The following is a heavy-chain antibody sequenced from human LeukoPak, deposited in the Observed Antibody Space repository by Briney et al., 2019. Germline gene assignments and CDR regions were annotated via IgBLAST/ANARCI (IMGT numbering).Heavy chain of an antibody. Sequence: GGSLRLSCAASGFTFSSHWMSWVRQAPGKGLEWVASIKEDGSEKYYVDSVKGRFSISRDDAKNSLHLQMNSPRGEDTAVYYCARDRFGGMDVWGKGTSVTVSS. V-gene: IGHV3-7*01. CDR2: IKEDGSEK. J-gene: IGHJ6*04. CDR3: ARDRFGGMDV. D-gene: IGHD4-23*01. CDR1: GFTFSSHW.